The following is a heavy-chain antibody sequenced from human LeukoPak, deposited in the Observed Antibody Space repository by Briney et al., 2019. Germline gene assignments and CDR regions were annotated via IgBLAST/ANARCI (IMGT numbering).Heavy chain of an antibody. CDR3: ARDNPSGWYAPGGYGMDV. V-gene: IGHV4-59*01. D-gene: IGHD6-19*01. Sequence: SETLSLTCTVSGGSISSYYWSWIRQPPGKGLEWIGYIYYSGSTNYNPSLKSRVTISVDTSKNQFSLKLSSVTAADTAVYYCARDNPSGWYAPGGYGMDVWGQGTTVTVSS. J-gene: IGHJ6*02. CDR2: IYYSGST. CDR1: GGSISSYY.